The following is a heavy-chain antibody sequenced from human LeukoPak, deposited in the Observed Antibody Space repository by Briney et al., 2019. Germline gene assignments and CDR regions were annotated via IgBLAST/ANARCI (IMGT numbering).Heavy chain of an antibody. J-gene: IGHJ3*01. CDR1: AYTFSGNA. V-gene: IGHV3-23*01. Sequence: GGSLRLSCAASAYTFSGNAMSWVRQAPGKGLEWVSTIGDTGGTTLYADSVKGRFTISRDNSKNMLYLQVNSLRAEDTAVYHCANHRLFGPFDVWGHGTMVTVSS. D-gene: IGHD4/OR15-4a*01. CDR2: IGDTGGTT. CDR3: ANHRLFGPFDV.